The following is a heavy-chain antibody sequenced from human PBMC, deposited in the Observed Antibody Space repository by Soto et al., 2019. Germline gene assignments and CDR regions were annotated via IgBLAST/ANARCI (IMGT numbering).Heavy chain of an antibody. CDR3: ARGGHYGDYVYYYGMDV. CDR2: MNPNSGNT. Sequence: QVQLVQSGAEVKKPGASVKVSCKASGYTFTSYDINWVRQATGQGLEWMGWMNPNSGNTGYAQKFQGRVTMTRNISISTAYMELSSLRSEDTAVYYCARGGHYGDYVYYYGMDVWGQGTTVTVSS. V-gene: IGHV1-8*01. J-gene: IGHJ6*02. D-gene: IGHD4-17*01. CDR1: GYTFTSYD.